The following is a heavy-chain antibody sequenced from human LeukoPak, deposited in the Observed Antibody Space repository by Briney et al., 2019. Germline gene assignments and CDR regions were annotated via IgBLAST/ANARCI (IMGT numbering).Heavy chain of an antibody. CDR2: IYTSGSS. D-gene: IGHD2-2*01. J-gene: IGHJ3*02. CDR3: AREYQLLAAGAGWAFDI. V-gene: IGHV4-61*02. Sequence: PSQTLSLTCTVSGGSTSSGSFYWNWIRQPAGKGLEWIGRIYTSGSSNYNPSLKSRVTISLDTSKNQFSLKLSSVTAADTAMYYCAREYQLLAAGAGWAFDIWGQGTMVTVSS. CDR1: GGSTSSGSFY.